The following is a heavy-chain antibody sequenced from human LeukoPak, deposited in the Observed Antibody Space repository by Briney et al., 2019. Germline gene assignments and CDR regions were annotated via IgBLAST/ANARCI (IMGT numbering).Heavy chain of an antibody. CDR3: ARDPRHYCSSTSCYGYYYYMDV. D-gene: IGHD2-2*01. Sequence: ASVKVSCKASGYTFTSYGISWVRQAPGQGLEWMGWISAYNGNTNYAQMLQGRVTMTTDTSTSTAYMELRSLRSDDTAVYYCARDPRHYCSSTSCYGYYYYMDVWGKGTTVTVSS. V-gene: IGHV1-18*01. J-gene: IGHJ6*03. CDR1: GYTFTSYG. CDR2: ISAYNGNT.